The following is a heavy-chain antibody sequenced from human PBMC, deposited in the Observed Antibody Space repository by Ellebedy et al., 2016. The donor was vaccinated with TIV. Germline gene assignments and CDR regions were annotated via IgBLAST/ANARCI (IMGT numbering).Heavy chain of an antibody. Sequence: ASVKVSXXASGYTFTSYDINWVRQATGQGLEWMGWMNPNSGNTGYAQKFQGRVTMTEDTSTDTAYMELSSLRSEDTAVYYCATNPGIAAAGRETYYYGMDVWGQGTTVTVSS. CDR2: MNPNSGNT. V-gene: IGHV1-8*01. CDR1: GYTFTSYD. D-gene: IGHD6-13*01. J-gene: IGHJ6*02. CDR3: ATNPGIAAAGRETYYYGMDV.